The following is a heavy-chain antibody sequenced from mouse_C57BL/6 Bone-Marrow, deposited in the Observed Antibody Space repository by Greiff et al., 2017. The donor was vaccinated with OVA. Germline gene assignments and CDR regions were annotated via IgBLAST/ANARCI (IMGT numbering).Heavy chain of an antibody. Sequence: EVKLVESGGGLVQPGGSLSLSCAASGFTFTDYYMSWVRQPPGKALEWLGFIRNKANGYTTEYSVSVKGRFTISRDNSQSILYLQINALRAEDSATYYCAIYSGRMDYWGQGTSVTVSS. CDR1: GFTFTDYY. J-gene: IGHJ4*01. V-gene: IGHV7-3*01. CDR3: AIYSGRMDY. D-gene: IGHD4-1*01. CDR2: IRNKANGYTT.